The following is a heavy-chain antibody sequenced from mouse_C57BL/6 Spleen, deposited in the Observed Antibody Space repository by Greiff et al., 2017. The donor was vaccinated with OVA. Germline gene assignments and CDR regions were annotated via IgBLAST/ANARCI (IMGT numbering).Heavy chain of an antibody. Sequence: EVQLKESGPELVKPGASVKISCKASGYSFTDYNMNWVKQSNGKSLEWIGVINPNYGTTSYNQKFKGKATLTIDQSSSTAYMQLNSLTSEDSAVYYCARFDGYYVSYYAMDYWGQGTSVTVSS. V-gene: IGHV1-39*01. CDR2: INPNYGTT. J-gene: IGHJ4*01. CDR3: ARFDGYYVSYYAMDY. CDR1: GYSFTDYN. D-gene: IGHD2-3*01.